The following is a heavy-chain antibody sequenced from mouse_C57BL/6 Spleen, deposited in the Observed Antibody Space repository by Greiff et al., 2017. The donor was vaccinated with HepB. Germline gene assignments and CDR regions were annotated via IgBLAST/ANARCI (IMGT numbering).Heavy chain of an antibody. CDR1: GYTFTSYG. CDR2: IYPRSGNT. D-gene: IGHD2-3*01. J-gene: IGHJ1*03. CDR3: ARSDGYYGYFDV. Sequence: QVQLKESGAELARPGASVKLSCKASGYTFTSYGISWVKQRTGQGLEWIGEIYPRSGNTYYNEKFKGKATLTADKSSSTAYMELRSLTSEDSAVYFCARSDGYYGYFDVWGTGTTVTVSS. V-gene: IGHV1-81*01.